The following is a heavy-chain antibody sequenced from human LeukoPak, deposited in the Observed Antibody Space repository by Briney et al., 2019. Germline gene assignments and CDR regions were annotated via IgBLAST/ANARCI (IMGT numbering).Heavy chain of an antibody. V-gene: IGHV1-2*06. CDR2: INPNSGGT. Sequence: GASVKVSCKASGYTSTGYYMHWVRQAPGQGLEWMGRINPNSGGTNYVQKFQGRVTMTRDASISTAYMELSRLRSDDTAVYYCARARGYGIHYFDYWGQGTLVTVSS. CDR3: ARARGYGIHYFDY. CDR1: GYTSTGYY. J-gene: IGHJ4*02. D-gene: IGHD3-16*01.